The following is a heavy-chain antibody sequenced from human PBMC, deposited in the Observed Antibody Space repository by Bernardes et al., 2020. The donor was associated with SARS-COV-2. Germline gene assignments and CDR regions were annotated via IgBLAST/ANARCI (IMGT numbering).Heavy chain of an antibody. CDR2: ISAYNGNT. D-gene: IGHD5-12*01. CDR1: GYTFTSYG. V-gene: IGHV1-18*01. J-gene: IGHJ6*03. CDR3: ARGPRRDGYNLYYYYYYMDV. Sequence: ASVKVSCKASGYTFTSYGISWVRQAPGQGLEWMGWISAYNGNTNYAQKLQGRVTMTTDTSTSTAYMELRSLRSDDTAVYYCARGPRRDGYNLYYYYYYMDVWGKGTTVTVSS.